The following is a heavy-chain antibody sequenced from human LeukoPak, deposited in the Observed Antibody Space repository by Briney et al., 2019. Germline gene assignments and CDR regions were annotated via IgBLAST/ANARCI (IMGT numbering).Heavy chain of an antibody. V-gene: IGHV3-74*01. CDR2: INPDGSIT. CDR1: GFTFSHYA. J-gene: IGHJ4*02. Sequence: GGSLRLSCAASGFTFSHYAMHWVRQAPGRGLVWVSRINPDGSITTYADSVKGRFTISRDNAKNTLYLQMNSLRAEDTAVYYCTRSLLGDFTNYWGQGTLVAVSS. D-gene: IGHD3-10*01. CDR3: TRSLLGDFTNY.